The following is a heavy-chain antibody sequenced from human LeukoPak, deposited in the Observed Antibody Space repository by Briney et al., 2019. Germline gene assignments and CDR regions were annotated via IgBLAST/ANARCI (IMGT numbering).Heavy chain of an antibody. CDR1: GYTFTSYG. CDR3: ARDYYGSGSYYNGYWLDP. CDR2: ISAYNGNT. J-gene: IGHJ5*02. D-gene: IGHD3-10*01. V-gene: IGHV1-18*01. Sequence: ASVTVSCKASGYTFTSYGISWVRQVPGQGLEWMGWISAYNGNTNYAQKLQGRVTMTTDTSTSTAYMELRSLRSDDTAVYYCARDYYGSGSYYNGYWLDPWGQGTLVTVSS.